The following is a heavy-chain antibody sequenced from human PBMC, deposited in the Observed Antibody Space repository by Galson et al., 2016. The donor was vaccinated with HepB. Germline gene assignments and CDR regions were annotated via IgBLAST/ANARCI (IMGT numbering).Heavy chain of an antibody. V-gene: IGHV2-5*02. CDR1: GFSLSTRGVG. Sequence: PALVKPTQTLTLTCSFSGFSLSTRGVGVGWIRQPPGKALEWLALIYWDDDKRLRPSLRSRLTINKDTPKNQVVLTMTNMDPMDTATYYCAHSRRLDHCSGGSCYYFDYWGQGTLVIVSS. J-gene: IGHJ4*02. CDR2: IYWDDDK. CDR3: AHSRRLDHCSGGSCYYFDY. D-gene: IGHD2-15*01.